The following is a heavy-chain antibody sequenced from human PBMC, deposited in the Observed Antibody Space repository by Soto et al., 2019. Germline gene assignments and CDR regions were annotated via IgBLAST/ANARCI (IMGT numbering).Heavy chain of an antibody. CDR2: ISWNGGTI. CDR1: GFTFDDYA. J-gene: IGHJ5*02. V-gene: IGHV3-9*01. D-gene: IGHD3-10*01. CDR3: TKNFYSYGSGSEGNWFDP. Sequence: EVQLVESGGGLVQPGRSLRLSCAASGFTFDDYAMHWVRQAPGKGLEWVSGISWNGGTIGYADSVKGRFTVSRDNAKNSLYLQMNSLRAEDTALYYCTKNFYSYGSGSEGNWFDPWGQGTLVTVSS.